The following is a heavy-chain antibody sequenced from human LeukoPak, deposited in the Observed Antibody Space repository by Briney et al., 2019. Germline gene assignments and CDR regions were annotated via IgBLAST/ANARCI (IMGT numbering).Heavy chain of an antibody. J-gene: IGHJ4*02. CDR2: ISAYNGNT. CDR3: ARDILSSSSWYSEFDY. V-gene: IGHV1-18*01. CDR1: GYTFTSYG. D-gene: IGHD6-13*01. Sequence: GASVKVSCKASGYTFTSYGISWVRQAPGQGLEWMGWISAYNGNTNYAQKLQGRVTMTTDTSTSTAYMELRSLRSDDTAVYYCARDILSSSSWYSEFDYWGQGTLVTVSS.